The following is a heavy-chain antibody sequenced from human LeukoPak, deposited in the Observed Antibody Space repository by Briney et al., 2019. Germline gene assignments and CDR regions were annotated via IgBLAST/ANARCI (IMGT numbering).Heavy chain of an antibody. J-gene: IGHJ4*02. CDR3: ARDPIGIAAAGTDY. Sequence: GGSLRLSCAASGFTVSSNYMSWVRQAPGKGLEWVSVIYSGGSTYYADSVKGRFTISGDNSKNTLYLQMNSLRAEDTAVYYCARDPIGIAAAGTDYWGQGTLVTVSS. CDR2: IYSGGST. D-gene: IGHD6-13*01. CDR1: GFTVSSNY. V-gene: IGHV3-66*01.